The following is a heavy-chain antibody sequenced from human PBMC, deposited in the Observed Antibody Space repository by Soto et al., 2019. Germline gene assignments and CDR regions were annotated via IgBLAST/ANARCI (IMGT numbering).Heavy chain of an antibody. V-gene: IGHV3-33*01. CDR2: IWYDGSNK. J-gene: IGHJ4*02. D-gene: IGHD3-22*01. CDR3: ARDYGREGSGYYYVGNYVDIDY. CDR1: GFTFSSYG. Sequence: GGSLRLSCAASGFTFSSYGMHWVRQAPGKGLEWVAVIWYDGSNKYYADSVKGRFTISRDNSKNTLYLQMNSLRAEDTAVYYCARDYGREGSGYYYVGNYVDIDYWGQGTLVTVSS.